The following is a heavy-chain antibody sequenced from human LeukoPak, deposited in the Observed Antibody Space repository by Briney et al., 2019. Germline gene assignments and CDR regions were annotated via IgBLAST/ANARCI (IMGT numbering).Heavy chain of an antibody. CDR1: GYTFTVYY. V-gene: IGHV1-2*06. CDR2: INPNSGGT. J-gene: IGHJ4*02. D-gene: IGHD3-16*02. Sequence: GASVKVSCKASGYTFTVYYMHWVRQAPGQGLEWMGRINPNSGGTNYAQKFQGRVTMTRDTSISTAYMELSRLRYDDTAVYYCARDKYYDYVWGSYRPDYWGQGTLVTVSS. CDR3: ARDKYYDYVWGSYRPDY.